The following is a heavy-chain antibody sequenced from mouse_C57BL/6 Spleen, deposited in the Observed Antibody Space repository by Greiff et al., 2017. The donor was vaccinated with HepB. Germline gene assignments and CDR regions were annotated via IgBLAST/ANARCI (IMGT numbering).Heavy chain of an antibody. D-gene: IGHD1-1*01. CDR1: GYTFTSYG. Sequence: QVQLQQSGAELARPGAPVKLSCKAFGYTFTSYGISWVKQRTGQGLEWIGEIYPRSGNTYYNEKFKGKATLTADKSSSTAYMELRSLTSEDSAGYFCAITTVVEGYFDVWGTGTTVTVSS. CDR3: AITTVVEGYFDV. V-gene: IGHV1-81*01. J-gene: IGHJ1*03. CDR2: IYPRSGNT.